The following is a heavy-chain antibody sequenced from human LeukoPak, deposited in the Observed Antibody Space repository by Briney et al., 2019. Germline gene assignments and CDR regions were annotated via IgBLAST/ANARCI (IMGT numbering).Heavy chain of an antibody. CDR1: GGSISIYY. Sequence: SETLSLTFIVSGGSISIYYWSCIPQPAGKGLECVGSIYTSGSTNYNPSLKSRVTMSVDTSKNQFSLKLSSVTAADTAVYYCARVGVLGDAFDIWGQGTMVTVSS. CDR2: IYTSGST. CDR3: ARVGVLGDAFDI. J-gene: IGHJ3*02. D-gene: IGHD3-16*01. V-gene: IGHV4-4*07.